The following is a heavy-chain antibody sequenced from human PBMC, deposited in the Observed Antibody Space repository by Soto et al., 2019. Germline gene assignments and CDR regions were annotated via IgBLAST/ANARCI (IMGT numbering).Heavy chain of an antibody. CDR1: GGSVSSGSYY. Sequence: QVQLQESGPGLVKPSETLSLTCTVSGGSVSSGSYYWSWIRQTPGKALEWIGFIDYSGSTNYNPSLKSRLTMSIDTSKNQFSLRLNSVTAADTAVYYCARDRSFGSGSYSDYWGQGTLVTVSS. CDR3: ARDRSFGSGSYSDY. J-gene: IGHJ4*02. V-gene: IGHV4-61*01. CDR2: IDYSGST. D-gene: IGHD3-10*01.